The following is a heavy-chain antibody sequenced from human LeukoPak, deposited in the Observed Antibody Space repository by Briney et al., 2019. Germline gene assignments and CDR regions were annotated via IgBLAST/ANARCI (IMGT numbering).Heavy chain of an antibody. Sequence: ASVKVSCKASGYTLTAYFIHWVRQAPGQGLEWMGRINPNDGGTDYAQKFQGRVTMTWDTSISTAYMERTSLRSDDTAVYHCARTYSGWSPFDYWGQGTLVTVSS. CDR3: ARTYSGWSPFDY. V-gene: IGHV1-2*06. CDR1: GYTLTAYF. J-gene: IGHJ4*02. D-gene: IGHD6-19*01. CDR2: INPNDGGT.